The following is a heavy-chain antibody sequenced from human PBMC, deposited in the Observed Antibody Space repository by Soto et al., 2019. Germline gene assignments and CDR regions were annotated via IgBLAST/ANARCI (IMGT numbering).Heavy chain of an antibody. CDR3: GRGGRIVAAASVD. V-gene: IGHV3-74*01. J-gene: IGHJ4*02. CDR2: INSDGSST. D-gene: IGHD6-25*01. CDR1: GLTFSNYW. Sequence: EVPLVESGGGLVQPGGSLRLSCAVSGLTFSNYWMNWVRQAPGKGLVWVSRINSDGSSTDYADSVKGRFTISRDNARNTLYLEMHSLRAEATALYYCGRGGRIVAAASVDWGQGTLVTVSS.